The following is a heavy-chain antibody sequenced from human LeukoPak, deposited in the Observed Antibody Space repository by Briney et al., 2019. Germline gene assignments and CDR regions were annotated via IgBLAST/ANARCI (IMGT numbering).Heavy chain of an antibody. D-gene: IGHD4-23*01. J-gene: IGHJ4*02. CDR2: IKQDGSEK. CDR3: ARAGRSFYGGSSDY. Sequence: GGSLRLSCAASGFTFSSHWTSWVRQAPGKGLEWVAHIKQDGSEKQYMDSVRGRFTISRDNTKNSMYLPMDSLRDEDTAVYYCARAGRSFYGGSSDYWGQGTLVTVSS. CDR1: GFTFSSHW. V-gene: IGHV3-7*01.